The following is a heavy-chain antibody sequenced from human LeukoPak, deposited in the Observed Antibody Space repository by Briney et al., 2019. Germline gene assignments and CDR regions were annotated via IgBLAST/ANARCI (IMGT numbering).Heavy chain of an antibody. D-gene: IGHD5-18*01. CDR3: ARDPGVLLVTWYYFDY. Sequence: EASVKVSCKASGYTFTSYGISWVRQAPGQGLEWMEWINPNSGGTNYAQKFQGRVTMTRDTSISTAYMELSRLRSDDTAVYYCARDPGVLLVTWYYFDYWGQGTLVTVSS. J-gene: IGHJ4*02. CDR2: INPNSGGT. V-gene: IGHV1-2*02. CDR1: GYTFTSYG.